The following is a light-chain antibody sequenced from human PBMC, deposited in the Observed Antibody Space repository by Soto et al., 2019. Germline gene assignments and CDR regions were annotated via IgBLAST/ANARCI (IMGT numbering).Light chain of an antibody. CDR2: DAS. J-gene: IGKJ3*01. CDR3: QQYDNLPV. CDR1: QDISNY. V-gene: IGKV1-33*01. Sequence: DIQMTQSPSSLSASVGDRVTITCQASQDISNYLNWYQQKPGKAPKLLIYDASNLETGVPSRFSGSGSGTDFTFTISSPQPEDIATYYCQQYDNLPVFGPGTKVDIK.